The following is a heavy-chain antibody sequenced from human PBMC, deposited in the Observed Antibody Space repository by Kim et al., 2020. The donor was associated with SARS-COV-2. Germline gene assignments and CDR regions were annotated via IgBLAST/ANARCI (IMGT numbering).Heavy chain of an antibody. D-gene: IGHD1-26*01. V-gene: IGHV3-74*01. CDR2: ISSDGAHT. Sequence: GGSLRLSCAASGFTFSDYWIYWVRQTPGKGLVWVSRISSDGAHTGDADSVKGRFTMSRDNTKNTLYLQMNSLRAEDTAVYYCARVIVGATGADYWGQGTL. J-gene: IGHJ4*02. CDR1: GFTFSDYW. CDR3: ARVIVGATGADY.